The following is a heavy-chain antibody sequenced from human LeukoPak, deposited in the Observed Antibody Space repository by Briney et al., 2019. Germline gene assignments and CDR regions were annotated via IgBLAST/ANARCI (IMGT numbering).Heavy chain of an antibody. CDR3: ARDSFSGSYLFDL. CDR1: GFTVSNTY. V-gene: IGHV3-53*01. CDR2: ISSGGSP. J-gene: IGHJ5*02. Sequence: PGGSLRLSCEASGFTVSNTYMNWVRQAPGRGLEWVSVISSGGSPDYADSVKGRFTVSRDISRNTLYLQMNSLRVEDTAVYYCARDSFSGSYLFDLWGQGTLVTVSS. D-gene: IGHD3-10*01.